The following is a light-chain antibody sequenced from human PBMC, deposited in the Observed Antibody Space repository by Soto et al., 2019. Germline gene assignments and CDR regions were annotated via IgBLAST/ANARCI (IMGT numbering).Light chain of an antibody. CDR3: RNINSYPTVQ. CDR2: AAS. J-gene: IGKJ1*01. V-gene: IGKV1-9*01. CDR1: QAISTY. Sequence: IPLTQSPSSLSASIGDRVTIPCRASQAISTYLAWYQHKPGKAPKLLLSAASTLQSGVPSSFSGSGSGTDFSLTISSPQPEDFATYYYRNINSYPTVQFGQGTKVEIK.